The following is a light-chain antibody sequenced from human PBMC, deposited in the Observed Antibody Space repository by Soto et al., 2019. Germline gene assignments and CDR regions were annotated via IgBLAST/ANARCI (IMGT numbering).Light chain of an antibody. J-gene: IGKJ1*01. CDR3: QQRSNWPQT. CDR1: QSVGTR. V-gene: IGKV3-11*01. Sequence: PVERATLSCRAAQSVGTRLAWYQHKTGQAPRLLISGASSRATGIPDRFTGSGSETSFTLTISRLEPEDFAVYYCQQRSNWPQTFGQGTKVDI. CDR2: GAS.